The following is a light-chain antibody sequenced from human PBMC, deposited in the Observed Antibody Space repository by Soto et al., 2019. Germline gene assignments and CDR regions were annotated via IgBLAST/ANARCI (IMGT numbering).Light chain of an antibody. CDR1: SSNIGAGYD. CDR3: QSYASSLSGSI. Sequence: QSVLTQPHSVSGAPGQRVTISCTGSSSNIGAGYDVHWYQQLPGTAPKLIIYGNSNRPSGVPDRFSGSKSGTSASLAITGLQADDEADYYCQSYASSLSGSIFGTGTKVTVL. CDR2: GNS. V-gene: IGLV1-40*01. J-gene: IGLJ1*01.